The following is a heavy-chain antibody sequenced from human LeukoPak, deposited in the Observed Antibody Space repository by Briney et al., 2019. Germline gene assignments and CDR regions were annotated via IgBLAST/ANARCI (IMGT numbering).Heavy chain of an antibody. Sequence: SETLSLTCTVSGGSISSSSYYWDWIRQPPEEGLEWIGTIYYSVDTYYNPSLKSRVTISVDTSTNQSSLKLSSVTAADTAVYYCAREVIPPGATGDNWLDPWGQGTLVTVSA. CDR2: IYYSVDT. J-gene: IGHJ5*02. V-gene: IGHV4-39*02. D-gene: IGHD2-2*01. CDR1: GGSISSSSYY. CDR3: AREVIPPGATGDNWLDP.